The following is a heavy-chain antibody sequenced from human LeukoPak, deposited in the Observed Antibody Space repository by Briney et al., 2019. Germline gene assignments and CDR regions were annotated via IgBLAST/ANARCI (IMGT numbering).Heavy chain of an antibody. Sequence: PSETLSLTCTVSGASISSSSYYWGWIRQPPGQGLEWIGEISLSGLTHYNPSLESRVTVSLDKSKNQLSLNLTSVTAADTAVYYCSRENGAFSPFGYWGQGILVTVLS. CDR3: SRENGAFSPFGY. V-gene: IGHV4-39*07. J-gene: IGHJ4*02. CDR2: ISLSGLT. CDR1: GASISSSSYY. D-gene: IGHD2-8*01.